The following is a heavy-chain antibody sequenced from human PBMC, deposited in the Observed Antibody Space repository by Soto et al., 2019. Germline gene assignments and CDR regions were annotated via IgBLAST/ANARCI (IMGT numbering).Heavy chain of an antibody. D-gene: IGHD2-15*01. Sequence: RASVKVSCKASGNIFTSHYMHWIRQASGQGLEWMGFIAPTVGSTTYAQKFQGRFTMTRDTPSTSVYMELSSLVSVDTAMYYCASEKGGFDIWCQGTVVTVSS. CDR3: ASEKGGFDI. J-gene: IGHJ3*02. CDR2: IAPTVGST. CDR1: GNIFTSHY. V-gene: IGHV1-46*01.